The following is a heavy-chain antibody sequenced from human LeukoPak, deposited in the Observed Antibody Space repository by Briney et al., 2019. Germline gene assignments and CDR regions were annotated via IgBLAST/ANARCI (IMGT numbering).Heavy chain of an antibody. CDR1: GGSISSGDYY. CDR2: IDYSGST. J-gene: IGHJ3*02. Sequence: SETLSLTCTVSGGSISSGDYYWSWIRQPPGKGLEWIGYIDYSGSTYYNPSLKSRVTISVDTSKNQFSLKLSSVTAADTAVYYSARQITMKAMGSDDAFDIWGQGTMVTVSS. V-gene: IGHV4-30-4*08. CDR3: ARQITMKAMGSDDAFDI. D-gene: IGHD3-22*01.